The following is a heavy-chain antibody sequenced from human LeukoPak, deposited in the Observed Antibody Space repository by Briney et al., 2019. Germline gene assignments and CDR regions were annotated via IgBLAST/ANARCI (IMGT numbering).Heavy chain of an antibody. CDR2: IYYSGST. V-gene: IGHV4-59*01. J-gene: IGHJ6*02. D-gene: IGHD2-8*01. Sequence: SETLSLTCTVSGGSISSYYWCWIRQPPGKGLEWIGYIYYSGSTNYNPSLKSRVTISVDTSKNQFSLKLSSVTAADTAVNYCARDQGVATYNYYGLDVWGQGTTVTVSS. CDR1: GGSISSYY. CDR3: ARDQGVATYNYYGLDV.